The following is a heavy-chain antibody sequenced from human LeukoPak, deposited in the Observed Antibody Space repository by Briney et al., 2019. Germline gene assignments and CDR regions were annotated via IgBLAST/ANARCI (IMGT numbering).Heavy chain of an antibody. CDR2: IYYSGST. D-gene: IGHD5-18*01. CDR3: ARESPDTATPDC. V-gene: IGHV4-59*01. Sequence: PSETLSLTCTVSGGSISSYYWSWIRQPPGKGLEWIGYIYYSGSTNYNPSLKSRVTISVDTSKNQFSLKLSSVTAADTAVYYCARESPDTATPDCWGQGTLVTVSS. J-gene: IGHJ4*02. CDR1: GGSISSYY.